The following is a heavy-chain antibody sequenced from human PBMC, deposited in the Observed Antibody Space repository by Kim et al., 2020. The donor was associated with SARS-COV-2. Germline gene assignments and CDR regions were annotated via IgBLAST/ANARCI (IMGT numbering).Heavy chain of an antibody. CDR2: IKSKTDGGTT. V-gene: IGHV3-15*01. D-gene: IGHD2-2*01. J-gene: IGHJ4*02. Sequence: GGSLRLSCAASGFTFSNAWMSWVRQAPGKGLEWVGRIKSKTDGGTTDYAAPVKGRFTISRDDSKNTLYLQMNSLKTEDTAVYYCTTDPIVVVPEVDYWGQGTLVTVSS. CDR3: TTDPIVVVPEVDY. CDR1: GFTFSNAW.